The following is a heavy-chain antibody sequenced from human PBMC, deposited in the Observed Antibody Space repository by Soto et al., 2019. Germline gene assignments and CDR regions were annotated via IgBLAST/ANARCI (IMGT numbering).Heavy chain of an antibody. D-gene: IGHD5-12*01. CDR3: AGGVAIDY. J-gene: IGHJ4*02. Sequence: GGSLRLSCAASGFIFSNYAMSWVRQAPGTGLRWVATINAGGGLTYHADSEKGRFSISRDNSKNTLFLQMNSLTAEDTAIYYCAGGVAIDYWGQGTMVNVS. CDR1: GFIFSNYA. CDR2: INAGGGLT. V-gene: IGHV3-23*01.